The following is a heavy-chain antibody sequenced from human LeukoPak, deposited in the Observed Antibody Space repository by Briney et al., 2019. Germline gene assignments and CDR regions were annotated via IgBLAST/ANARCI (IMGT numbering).Heavy chain of an antibody. CDR2: IYYTGST. D-gene: IGHD2-8*01. Sequence: SETLSLTCTVSGGSISSSDYYWGWIRQPPGKGLEWIGNIYYTGSTSYNSSLKSRVTISVDTSKNQFSLQLTSVTAADTAVYYCARENYCTNGVCWAFDPWGQGTLVTVSS. CDR1: GGSISSSDYY. CDR3: ARENYCTNGVCWAFDP. V-gene: IGHV4-39*07. J-gene: IGHJ5*02.